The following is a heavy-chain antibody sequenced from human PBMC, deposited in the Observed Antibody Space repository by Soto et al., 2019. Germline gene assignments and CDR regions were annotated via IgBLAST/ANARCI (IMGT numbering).Heavy chain of an antibody. Sequence: QVQLQESGPGLVKPSQTLSLTCTVSGGSISSGDYYWRWIRQPPGKGLEWIGNIYYSGTTYYNPSLKGRITSSLDTSKHQFSLKLSSVTAADTAVYYCVRDKGVATITAYSYAMDVWGQGTTVTVSS. CDR1: GGSISSGDYY. V-gene: IGHV4-30-4*01. CDR3: VRDKGVATITAYSYAMDV. J-gene: IGHJ6*02. D-gene: IGHD5-12*01. CDR2: IYYSGTT.